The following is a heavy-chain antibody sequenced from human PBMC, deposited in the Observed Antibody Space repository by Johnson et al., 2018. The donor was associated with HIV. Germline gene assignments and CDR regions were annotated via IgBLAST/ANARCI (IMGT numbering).Heavy chain of an antibody. J-gene: IGHJ3*02. Sequence: PGRSLRLSCAASGFTFSSYWMSWVREAPGKGLEWVANIKQDGSEKYYVDSVKGRFTISRDNAKNSLYLQMNSLRDEDTAVYYCARNGYIVVGKGAVDIWGQGTMVTVSS. V-gene: IGHV3-7*02. CDR2: IKQDGSEK. D-gene: IGHD2-15*01. CDR3: ARNGYIVVGKGAVDI. CDR1: GFTFSSYW.